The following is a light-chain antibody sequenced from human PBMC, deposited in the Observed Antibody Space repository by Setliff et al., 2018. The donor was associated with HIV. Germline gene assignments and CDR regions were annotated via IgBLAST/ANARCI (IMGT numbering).Light chain of an antibody. CDR1: NSDIGGYNY. V-gene: IGLV2-14*01. J-gene: IGLJ1*01. CDR3: SASRPSRTLVV. CDR2: QLI. Sequence: QSALAQPASVSGSPGQSITISCTGTNSDIGGYNYVSWYQQLPGKAPKLMIFQLINRPSGVSNRFSGSKSGNTASLTISGLQAEDEADYYCSASRPSRTLVVFGTGTKVTVL.